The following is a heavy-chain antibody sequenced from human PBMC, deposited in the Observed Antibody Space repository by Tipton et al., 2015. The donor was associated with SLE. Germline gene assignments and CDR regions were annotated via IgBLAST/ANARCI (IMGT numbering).Heavy chain of an antibody. CDR3: AGSSPGYTSGGGSLDS. Sequence: TLSLTCDVFGYSISGGYYWGWIRQTPGKGLEWIGSISHSGNIYLNPSLKSRASMSIDTSRNAVFLKLNSVTAADTALYYCAGSSPGYTSGGGSLDSWGPGTLVIVSS. CDR2: ISHSGNI. V-gene: IGHV4-38-2*01. D-gene: IGHD6-19*01. CDR1: GYSISGGYY. J-gene: IGHJ4*02.